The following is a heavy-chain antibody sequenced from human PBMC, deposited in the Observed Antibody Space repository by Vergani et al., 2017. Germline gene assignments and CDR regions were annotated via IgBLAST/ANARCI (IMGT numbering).Heavy chain of an antibody. CDR2: ISGSGGRT. Sequence: EVQLLESGGGLVQPGGSLRLSCAASGFTFSSYAMSWVRQAPGKGLEWVSAISGSGGRTKYADSVKGRFTISRDNSKNTLYLQMNSLRAEDTAVYYCAKDLYDSLVFDYWGQGTLVTVSS. CDR3: AKDLYDSLVFDY. D-gene: IGHD3-9*01. J-gene: IGHJ4*02. V-gene: IGHV3-23*01. CDR1: GFTFSSYA.